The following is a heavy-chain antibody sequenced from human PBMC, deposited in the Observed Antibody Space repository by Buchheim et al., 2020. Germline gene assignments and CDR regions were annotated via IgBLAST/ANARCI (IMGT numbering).Heavy chain of an antibody. CDR3: AKDPNNPYGRDGYNLDDY. J-gene: IGHJ4*02. D-gene: IGHD5-24*01. CDR2: ISGSGGST. CDR1: GFTFSSYA. Sequence: EVQLLESGGGLVQPGGSLRLSCAASGFTFSSYAMSWVRQAPGKGLEWVSAISGSGGSTYYADSVKGRFTISRDNSKNTLYLQMNSLRAEDTAVYYCAKDPNNPYGRDGYNLDDYWGQGTL. V-gene: IGHV3-23*01.